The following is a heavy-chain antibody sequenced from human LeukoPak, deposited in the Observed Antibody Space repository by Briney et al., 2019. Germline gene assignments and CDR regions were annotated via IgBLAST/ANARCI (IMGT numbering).Heavy chain of an antibody. D-gene: IGHD3-22*01. CDR2: VYYFGST. CDR3: ARSPKYFFDDSDSFYFDY. J-gene: IGHJ4*02. Sequence: PSETLSLTCSVSGDSLGIYYWNWIRQSPGEAMEWIGYVYYFGSTMYNPSLKSRVNIAVNRSTTQFSLSVSSVTVADTAVYFCARSPKYFFDDSDSFYFDYWGQGALVTVSS. CDR1: GDSLGIYY. V-gene: IGHV4-59*01.